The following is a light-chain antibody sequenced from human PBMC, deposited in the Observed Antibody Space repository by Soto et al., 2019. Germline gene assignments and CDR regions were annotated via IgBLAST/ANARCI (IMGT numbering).Light chain of an antibody. J-gene: IGKJ1*01. CDR3: QQYHNWPPT. CDR2: GAS. V-gene: IGKV3-15*01. CDR1: QSVSSSY. Sequence: EIVLTQSPGTLSLSPGERATLSCRASQSVSSSYLAWYQQKPGRAPRLLIHGASTRATGIPARFSGSGSGTEFTLTISSLQSEDLAVYFCQQYHNWPPTFGQGTKVDIK.